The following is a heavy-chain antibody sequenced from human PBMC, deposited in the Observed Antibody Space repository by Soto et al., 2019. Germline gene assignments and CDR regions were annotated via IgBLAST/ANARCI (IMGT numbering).Heavy chain of an antibody. CDR2: ISSSSSYI. Sequence: LRLSCAASGFTFSSYSMNWVRQAPGKGLEWVSSISSSSSYIYYADSVKGRFTISRDNAKNSLYLQMNSLRAEDTAVYYCARDLVGAPSSDYWGQGTLVTVSS. J-gene: IGHJ4*02. CDR1: GFTFSSYS. CDR3: ARDLVGAPSSDY. D-gene: IGHD1-26*01. V-gene: IGHV3-21*01.